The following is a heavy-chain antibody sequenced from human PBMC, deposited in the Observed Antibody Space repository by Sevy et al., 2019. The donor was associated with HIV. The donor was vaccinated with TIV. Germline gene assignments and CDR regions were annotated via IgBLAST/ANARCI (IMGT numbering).Heavy chain of an antibody. CDR1: GYSFTSYW. CDR3: ARGGNVSSRKVYNWNYSSAPGGMDV. CDR2: IYPGDSDT. V-gene: IGHV5-51*01. Sequence: GESLKISCKGSGYSFTSYWIGWVRQMPGKGLEWMGIIYPGDSDTRYSPSFQGQVTISADKSISTAYLQWSSLKASDTAMYYCARGGNVSSRKVYNWNYSSAPGGMDVWGQGTTVTVSS. J-gene: IGHJ6*02. D-gene: IGHD1-7*01.